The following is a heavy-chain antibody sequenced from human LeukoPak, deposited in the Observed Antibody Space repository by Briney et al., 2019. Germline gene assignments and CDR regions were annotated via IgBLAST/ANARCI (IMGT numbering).Heavy chain of an antibody. CDR3: AKDPDYSNYTFDY. D-gene: IGHD4-11*01. CDR1: GFTFSSYS. J-gene: IGHJ4*02. V-gene: IGHV3-48*01. Sequence: GGSLRLSCAASGFTFSSYSMNWVRQAPGKGLEWVSYISSSSSTIYYADSVKGRFTISRDNAKNSLYLQMNSLRAEDTAVYYCAKDPDYSNYTFDYWGQGTLVTVSS. CDR2: ISSSSSTI.